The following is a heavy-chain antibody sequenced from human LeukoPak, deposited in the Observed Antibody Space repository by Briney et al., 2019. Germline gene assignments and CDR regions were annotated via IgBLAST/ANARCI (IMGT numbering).Heavy chain of an antibody. D-gene: IGHD3-3*01. CDR2: ISGSGGST. CDR1: GFTFSSYS. V-gene: IGHV3-23*01. CDR3: AKASGRYDFWSGYYLDY. J-gene: IGHJ4*02. Sequence: PGGSLRLSCAASGFTFSSYSMNWVRQAPGKGLEWVSAISGSGGSTYYADSVKGRFTISRDNSKNTLYLQMNSLRAEDTAVYYCAKASGRYDFWSGYYLDYWGQGTLVTVSS.